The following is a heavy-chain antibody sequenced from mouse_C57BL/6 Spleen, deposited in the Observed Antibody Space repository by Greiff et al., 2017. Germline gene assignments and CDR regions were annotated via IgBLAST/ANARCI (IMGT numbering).Heavy chain of an antibody. CDR2: IYPGSGST. CDR3: AAPYGSSGYFDV. V-gene: IGHV1-55*01. Sequence: QVHVKQSGAELVKPGASVKMSCKASGYTFTSYWITWVKQRPGQGLEWIGDIYPGSGSTNYNEKFKSKATLTVDTSSSTAYMQLSSLTSEDSAVYYCAAPYGSSGYFDVWGTGTTVTVSS. J-gene: IGHJ1*03. CDR1: GYTFTSYW. D-gene: IGHD1-1*01.